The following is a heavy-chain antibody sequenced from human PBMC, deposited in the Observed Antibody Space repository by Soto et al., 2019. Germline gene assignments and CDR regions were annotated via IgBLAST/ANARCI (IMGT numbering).Heavy chain of an antibody. CDR2: IYYSGST. CDR3: ASGGYIAVAAPIGY. CDR1: GGSISSSSYY. V-gene: IGHV4-39*01. D-gene: IGHD6-19*01. J-gene: IGHJ4*02. Sequence: SETLSLTCTVSGGSISSSSYYWGWIRQPPGKGLEWIGSIYYSGSTYYNPSLKSRVTISVDTSKNQFSLKLSSVTAADTAVYYCASGGYIAVAAPIGYWGQGTLVTVSS.